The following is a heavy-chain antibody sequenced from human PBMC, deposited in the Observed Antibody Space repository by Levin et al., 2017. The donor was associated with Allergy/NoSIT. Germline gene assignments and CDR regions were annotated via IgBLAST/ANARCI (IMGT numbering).Heavy chain of an antibody. CDR1: GYTFTNYW. V-gene: IGHV5-51*01. D-gene: IGHD3-22*01. Sequence: GGSLRLSCKASGYTFTNYWIGWVRQMPGKGLEWMGIIGPTNSDTRYSPSFEGQVTISADKSISTAYLQWSSLKASDIAMYYCVRLESRAYYYVFYWGQGTLVTVSS. CDR2: IGPTNSDT. CDR3: VRLESRAYYYVFY. J-gene: IGHJ4*02.